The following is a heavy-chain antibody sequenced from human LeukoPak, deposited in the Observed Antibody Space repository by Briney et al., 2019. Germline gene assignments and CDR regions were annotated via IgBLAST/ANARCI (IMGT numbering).Heavy chain of an antibody. D-gene: IGHD3-16*01. CDR1: GFTVSTNY. V-gene: IGHV3-53*01. CDR2: IYSDGST. J-gene: IGHJ4*02. Sequence: PGGSLSISCAASGFTVSTNYMSWVRQAPGKGLEWVSIIYSDGSTDSADSMKGRFTISRDNSKNTLYLQMNSLRVEDTAVYYCARDGGRGWPPTYWGQGTLVIVSS. CDR3: ARDGGRGWPPTY.